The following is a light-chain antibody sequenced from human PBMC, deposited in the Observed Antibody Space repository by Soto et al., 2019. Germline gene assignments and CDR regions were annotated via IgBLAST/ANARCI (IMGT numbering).Light chain of an antibody. J-gene: IGLJ2*01. CDR1: SSDVGAYNY. CDR2: EVS. V-gene: IGLV2-14*01. CDR3: SSYTSSSTFVV. Sequence: QSALTQPASVSGSPGQSITISCTGTSSDVGAYNYVSWYQQHPGKAPKLMIYEVSNRPSGVSNRFSGSKSGNTASLTISGLQAEDEADYYCSSYTSSSTFVVFGGGTKLTV.